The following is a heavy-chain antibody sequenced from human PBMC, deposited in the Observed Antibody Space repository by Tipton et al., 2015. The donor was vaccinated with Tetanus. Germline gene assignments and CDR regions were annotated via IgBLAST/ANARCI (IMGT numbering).Heavy chain of an antibody. Sequence: TLSLTCTVSGGPISSYYWSWIRQPPGKGLEWIGYIYYSGSTNHNPSLKSRVTISVDTSKNQFSLKLSSVTAADTAVYYCARGGIAAAGGGLDYWGQGTLVTVSS. D-gene: IGHD6-13*01. CDR3: ARGGIAAAGGGLDY. CDR2: IYYSGST. J-gene: IGHJ4*02. V-gene: IGHV4-59*01. CDR1: GGPISSYY.